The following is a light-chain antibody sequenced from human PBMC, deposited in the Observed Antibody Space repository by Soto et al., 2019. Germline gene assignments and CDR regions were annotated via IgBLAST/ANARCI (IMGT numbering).Light chain of an antibody. CDR2: WAS. Sequence: DIVMTQSPDSLAVSLGERATINCKSSQSILYSSSNKNYLAWYQQKPGQPPKLLIYWASTRESGVPDRFSGSGSGTDFTLTISSLQAEDVAVYYCQQYYGATYTFGQGTNLEMK. J-gene: IGKJ2*01. CDR3: QQYYGATYT. CDR1: QSILYSSSNKNY. V-gene: IGKV4-1*01.